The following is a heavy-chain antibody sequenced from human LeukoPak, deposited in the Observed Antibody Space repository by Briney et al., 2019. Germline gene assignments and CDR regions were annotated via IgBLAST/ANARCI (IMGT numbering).Heavy chain of an antibody. D-gene: IGHD2-2*01. CDR1: GYTFTGYY. CDR2: INPNSGGT. Sequence: ASVKVSCKASGYTFTGYYMHWVRQAPGQGLEWRSWINPNSGGTNYAKKFKGRVTMTRDTSISTAYMELSRLRSDDTAVYYFATNHCSSTSCYLDPWGQGTLVTVSS. J-gene: IGHJ5*02. CDR3: ATNHCSSTSCYLDP. V-gene: IGHV1-2*02.